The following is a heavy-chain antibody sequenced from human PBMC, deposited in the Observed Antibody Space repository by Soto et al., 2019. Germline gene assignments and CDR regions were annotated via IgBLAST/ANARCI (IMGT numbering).Heavy chain of an antibody. D-gene: IGHD2-15*01. CDR2: ISSRSDTL. V-gene: IGHV3-48*02. Sequence: GGCLRPCCEGSGCTFSDHAMNGVREAPGKGLEWVLYISSRSDTLYYADSVKGRFTISRDNAKNSVYLQVNNLRDEDTAVYYCARDWDIVILSVPIPNYNYGMDVWGQGTTVTVSS. CDR1: GCTFSDHA. J-gene: IGHJ6*02. CDR3: ARDWDIVILSVPIPNYNYGMDV.